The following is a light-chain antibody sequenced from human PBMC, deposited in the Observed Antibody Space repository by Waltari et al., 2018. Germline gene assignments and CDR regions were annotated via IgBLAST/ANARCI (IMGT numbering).Light chain of an antibody. V-gene: IGKV1-5*03. J-gene: IGKJ1*01. CDR2: KAS. Sequence: DIQMTQSPSTLSAFAGDRITITCRASQHIISWWVWYQQKQGKAPNLLLFKASGLESGVPSSFSSSGSGTEFTLIINNLQPYDFATDYYHQYNSYSRTFGQGTKVEIK. CDR1: QHIISW. CDR3: HQYNSYSRT.